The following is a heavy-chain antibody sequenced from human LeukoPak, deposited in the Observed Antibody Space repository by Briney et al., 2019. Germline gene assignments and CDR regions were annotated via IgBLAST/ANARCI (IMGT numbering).Heavy chain of an antibody. J-gene: IGHJ4*02. V-gene: IGHV1-18*01. Sequence: ASVKVSCKASGYTFTSYGISWVRQAPGQGLEWMGWISAYNGNTNYAQKLQGRVTMTTDTSTSTAYMELRSLRSDDTAVYYCATTKGQWLVTYYFDYWGQGTLVTVFS. CDR1: GYTFTSYG. D-gene: IGHD6-19*01. CDR3: ATTKGQWLVTYYFDY. CDR2: ISAYNGNT.